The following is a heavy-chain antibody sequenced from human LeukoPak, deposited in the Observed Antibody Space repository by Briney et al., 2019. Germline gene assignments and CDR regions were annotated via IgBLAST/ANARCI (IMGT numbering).Heavy chain of an antibody. V-gene: IGHV4-4*07. J-gene: IGHJ4*02. CDR1: GGSITSHY. D-gene: IGHD6-19*01. CDR3: ARSTVAGTMEEFEFDY. Sequence: SETLSLTCTVSGGSITSHYWSWIRQPAGKGLEWIGRIYGSGITNYNPSLKSRVTMSVDTSKNQFSLKLSSLTAADTAVYYCARSTVAGTMEEFEFDYWGQGTPVTVSS. CDR2: IYGSGIT.